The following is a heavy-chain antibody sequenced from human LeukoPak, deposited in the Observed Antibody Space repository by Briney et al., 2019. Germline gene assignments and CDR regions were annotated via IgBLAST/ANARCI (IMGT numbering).Heavy chain of an antibody. D-gene: IGHD2-2*01. Sequence: GGSLRLSCAASGFTFSGYAMGWVRQAPGKGLEWVSAISGSGGSTYYADSVKGRFTISRDNSKNTLYLQMNSLRAEDTAVYYCAKASYCSSTSCYLVGRYFDYWGQGTLVTVSS. V-gene: IGHV3-23*01. J-gene: IGHJ4*02. CDR2: ISGSGGST. CDR3: AKASYCSSTSCYLVGRYFDY. CDR1: GFTFSGYA.